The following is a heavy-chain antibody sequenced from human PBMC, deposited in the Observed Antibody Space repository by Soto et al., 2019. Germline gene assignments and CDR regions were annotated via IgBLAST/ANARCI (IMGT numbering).Heavy chain of an antibody. Sequence: SETLSLTCTVSGGSISSDYWSWIRQPPGKGLEWIGYIYYSGSTNYNPSLKSRVTISVDTSKNQFSLKLSSVTAADTAVYYCASGRLGSSSWYYFVYWGQGTLVTVSS. D-gene: IGHD6-13*01. CDR3: ASGRLGSSSWYYFVY. CDR1: GGSISSDY. J-gene: IGHJ4*02. V-gene: IGHV4-59*01. CDR2: IYYSGST.